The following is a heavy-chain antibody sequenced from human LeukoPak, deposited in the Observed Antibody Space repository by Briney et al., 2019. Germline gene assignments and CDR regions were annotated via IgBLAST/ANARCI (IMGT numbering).Heavy chain of an antibody. Sequence: GGSLRLSCAASGFTFSSYWMSWVRQAPGKGLEWVANIKQDGSEKYYVDSVKGRFTISRDNAKNSLYLQMSSLKAEDTAVYYCAKERSLEIAVAGTIFDYWGQGTLVTVSS. CDR1: GFTFSSYW. CDR3: AKERSLEIAVAGTIFDY. V-gene: IGHV3-7*01. D-gene: IGHD6-19*01. CDR2: IKQDGSEK. J-gene: IGHJ4*02.